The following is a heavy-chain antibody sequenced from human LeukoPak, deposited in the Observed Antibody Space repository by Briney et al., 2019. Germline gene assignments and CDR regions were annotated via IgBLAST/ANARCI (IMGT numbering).Heavy chain of an antibody. V-gene: IGHV4-30-2*01. CDR1: GGSISSGGYS. D-gene: IGHD3-22*01. CDR2: IYHSGST. J-gene: IGHJ3*02. Sequence: PSETLSLTCAVSGGSISSGGYSWSWIRQPPGKGLEWIGYIYHSGSTYYNPSLKSRVTISVDRSKNQFSLKLSSVTAADTAVYYCAREVIGPYAFDIWGQGTMVTVSS. CDR3: AREVIGPYAFDI.